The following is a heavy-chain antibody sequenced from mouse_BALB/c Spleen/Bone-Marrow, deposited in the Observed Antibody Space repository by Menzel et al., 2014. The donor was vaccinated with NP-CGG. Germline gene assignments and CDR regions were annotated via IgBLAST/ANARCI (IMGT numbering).Heavy chain of an antibody. CDR1: GYAFTSYN. J-gene: IGHJ1*01. Sequence: VQLKQSGPELVKPGASVKVSCKASGYAFTSYNMYWVKQSHGKSLEWIGYIDPYNGATSYNQMFKGKATLTVDKSSSTACMHHNRLTSEDSAVYYCARRETSFWYFDVWGAGTTVTVSS. D-gene: IGHD3-1*01. V-gene: IGHV1S135*01. CDR2: IDPYNGAT. CDR3: ARRETSFWYFDV.